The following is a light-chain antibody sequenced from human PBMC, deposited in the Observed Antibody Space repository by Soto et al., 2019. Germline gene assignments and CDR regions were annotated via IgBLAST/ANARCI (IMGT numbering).Light chain of an antibody. J-gene: IGKJ1*01. CDR2: GAS. V-gene: IGKV1-39*01. Sequence: DIQMTQSPSSLSASVGDRVTITCRTSQSISTSLNWYQQKAGKAPKLLIYGASTLQSAVPLRFSGSGSGTDFTLTISSLQREDFATYYCQESYSFLWGTCGQGTKVDIK. CDR3: QESYSFLWGT. CDR1: QSISTS.